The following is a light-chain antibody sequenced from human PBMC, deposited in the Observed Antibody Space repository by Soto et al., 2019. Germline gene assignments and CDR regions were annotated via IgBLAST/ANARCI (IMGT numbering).Light chain of an antibody. CDR3: QQSYSTPRT. J-gene: IGKJ2*02. Sequence: DIQMTQSPSSLSASVGDRVTITCRASQSISTYLNWYQQKPGKAPKLLIYTTSSLQSGVPSRVSGSGSGTDFTLTISSLQPEDFVTYYCQQSYSTPRTFGQGTKLEIK. CDR2: TTS. CDR1: QSISTY. V-gene: IGKV1-39*01.